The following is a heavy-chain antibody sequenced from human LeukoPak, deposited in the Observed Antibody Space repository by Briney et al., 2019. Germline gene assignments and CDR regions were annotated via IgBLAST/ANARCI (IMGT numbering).Heavy chain of an antibody. CDR3: ARASLTTANFDS. D-gene: IGHD4-17*01. CDR2: ISNDGINT. CDR1: GFTFSSYA. J-gene: IGHJ4*02. Sequence: PGGSLRLSCAASGFTFSSYAFNWVRQTPGKGLEWVSAISNDGINTYSADSVKGRFTFSRDNSKDTLYLQMNSLRVEDTALYYCARASLTTANFDSWGQGTLVTVSS. V-gene: IGHV3-23*01.